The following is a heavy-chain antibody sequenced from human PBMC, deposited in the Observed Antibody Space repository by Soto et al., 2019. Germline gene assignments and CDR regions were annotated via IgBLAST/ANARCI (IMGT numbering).Heavy chain of an antibody. Sequence: SETLSLTCTVSGGSISSSSYYWGWIRQPPGKGLEWIGSIYYSGSTYYNPSLKSRVTISVDTSKNQFSLKLSSVTAADTAVYYCARLAVAGMTFDYWGQGTLVTVSS. V-gene: IGHV4-39*01. D-gene: IGHD6-19*01. CDR2: IYYSGST. CDR1: GGSISSSSYY. CDR3: ARLAVAGMTFDY. J-gene: IGHJ4*02.